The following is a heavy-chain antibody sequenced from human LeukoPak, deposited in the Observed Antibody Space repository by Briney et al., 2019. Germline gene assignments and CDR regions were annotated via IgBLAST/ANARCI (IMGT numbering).Heavy chain of an antibody. CDR3: SRVYGSYYALDS. CDR1: GFTVSSNY. CDR2: IYSAGST. J-gene: IGHJ3*02. Sequence: GGSLRLSCAASGFTVSSNYMSWVRQAPGKGLEWVSIIYSAGSTYYADSAKGRFTISRDNSKNTLYLQMNSLRAEDTAVYYCSRVYGSYYALDSWGQGTLVTVSS. V-gene: IGHV3-66*02. D-gene: IGHD3-3*01.